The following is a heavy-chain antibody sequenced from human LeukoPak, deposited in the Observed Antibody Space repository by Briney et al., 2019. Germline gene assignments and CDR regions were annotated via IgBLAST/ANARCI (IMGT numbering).Heavy chain of an antibody. CDR2: IYHSEST. CDR1: GGSISSSSYY. J-gene: IGHJ4*02. CDR3: ARGATVIVE. Sequence: SETLSLTCTVSGGSISSSSYYWGWIRQPPGKGLEWIGSIYHSESTYYNPSLKSRVTISVDTSKNQFSLKLSSVTAADMAVYYCARGATVIVEWGQGTLVTVSS. D-gene: IGHD3-22*01. V-gene: IGHV4-39*07.